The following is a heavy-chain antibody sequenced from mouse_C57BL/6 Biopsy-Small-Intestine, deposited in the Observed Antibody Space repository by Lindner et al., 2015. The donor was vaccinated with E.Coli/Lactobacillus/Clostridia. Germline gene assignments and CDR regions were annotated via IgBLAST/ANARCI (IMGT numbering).Heavy chain of an antibody. CDR3: ATEYDSSGYLACFDL. J-gene: IGHJ1*01. V-gene: IGHV1-53*01. Sequence: PVKVVLQGVLEATFGGVWYQLGATGPGQGLEWMGRIIPVFGIPNYAQKFQGRVTITADRSTSTVYMELNSLTSEDTAVYYCATEYDSSGYLACFDLWGRGTLVTVSS. CDR2: IIPVFGIP. CDR1: EATFGGVW. D-gene: IGHD1-1*01.